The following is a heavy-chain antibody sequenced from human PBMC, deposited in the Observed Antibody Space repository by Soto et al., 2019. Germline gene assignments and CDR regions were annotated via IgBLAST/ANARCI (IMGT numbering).Heavy chain of an antibody. V-gene: IGHV4-59*01. D-gene: IGHD2-8*01. CDR2: IYYSGST. Sequence: PSEPLSLTCTVSGGSISSYYWSWIRQPPGKGLEWIGYIYYSGSTNYNPSLKSRVTISVDTSKNQFSLKLSSVTAADTAVYYCARGRPLMSWIDPWGQRDLLTISS. J-gene: IGHJ5*02. CDR1: GGSISSYY. CDR3: ARGRPLMSWIDP.